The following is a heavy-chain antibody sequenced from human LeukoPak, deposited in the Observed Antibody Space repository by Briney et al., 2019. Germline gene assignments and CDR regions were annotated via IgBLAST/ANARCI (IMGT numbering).Heavy chain of an antibody. CDR1: GFTFSSYS. J-gene: IGHJ4*02. D-gene: IGHD6-13*01. V-gene: IGHV3-21*01. Sequence: GGSLRLSCAASGFTFSSYSMNWVRQAPGKGLEWVSSISSSSSYIYYADSVKGRFTISRDNAKNSLYLQMNSLRAEDTAVYYCARVRDRFSSSWYVYFDYWGQGTLVTVSS. CDR3: ARVRDRFSSSWYVYFDY. CDR2: ISSSSSYI.